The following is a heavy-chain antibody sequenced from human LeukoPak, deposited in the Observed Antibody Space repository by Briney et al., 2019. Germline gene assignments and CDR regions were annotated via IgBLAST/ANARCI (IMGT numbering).Heavy chain of an antibody. D-gene: IGHD3-10*01. CDR3: ASLSKEFYYGSGMFS. J-gene: IGHJ4*02. CDR1: GYTFTSYY. CDR2: INPNSGGT. V-gene: IGHV1-2*02. Sequence: ASVKVSCKASGYTFTSYYMHWVRQAPGQGLEWMGWINPNSGGTNYAQKFQGRVTMTRDTSISTAYMELSRLRSDDTAVYYCASLSKEFYYGSGMFSWGQGTLVTVSS.